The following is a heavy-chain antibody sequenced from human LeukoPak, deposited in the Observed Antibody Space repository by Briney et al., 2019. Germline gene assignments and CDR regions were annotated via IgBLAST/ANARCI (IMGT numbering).Heavy chain of an antibody. D-gene: IGHD6-19*01. Sequence: ASVKVSCKASGYTFTSYDINWVRQATGQGLEWMGWMNPNRGNTGYAQKFQGRVTMTRNTSISTAYMELSSLRSEDTAVYYCARVSSGWYVAFDIWGQGTMVTVSS. CDR1: GYTFTSYD. CDR3: ARVSSGWYVAFDI. V-gene: IGHV1-8*01. CDR2: MNPNRGNT. J-gene: IGHJ3*02.